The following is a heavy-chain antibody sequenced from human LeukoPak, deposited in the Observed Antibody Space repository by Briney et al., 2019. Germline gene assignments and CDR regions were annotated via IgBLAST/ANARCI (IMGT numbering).Heavy chain of an antibody. Sequence: GGSLRLSCAASGFTFSSYSMNWVRQAPGKGLEWVSSISSSSSYTYYADSVKGRFTISRDNAKNSLYLQMNSLRAEDTAVYYCARGTTMIGVVSIDYWGQGTLVTVSS. J-gene: IGHJ4*02. V-gene: IGHV3-21*01. CDR1: GFTFSSYS. CDR3: ARGTTMIGVVSIDY. D-gene: IGHD3-22*01. CDR2: ISSSSSYT.